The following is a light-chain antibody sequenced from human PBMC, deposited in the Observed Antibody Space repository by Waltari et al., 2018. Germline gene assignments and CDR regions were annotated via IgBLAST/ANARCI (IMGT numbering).Light chain of an antibody. CDR3: SSYTANSLVL. Sequence: QSALTQPASVSGSPGQSVTLSCTGTRSDVGGYDYVSWYQQHPGKAPKLLVYDVSTRPSGVSNRFAGSKFGNTASLTISGLQTDDEAEYFCSSYTANSLVLFGGGTKVTVL. CDR2: DVS. V-gene: IGLV2-14*03. J-gene: IGLJ2*01. CDR1: RSDVGGYDY.